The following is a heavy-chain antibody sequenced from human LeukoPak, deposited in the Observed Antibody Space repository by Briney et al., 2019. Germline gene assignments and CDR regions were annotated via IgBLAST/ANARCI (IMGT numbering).Heavy chain of an antibody. J-gene: IGHJ4*02. V-gene: IGHV4-39*07. D-gene: IGHD2-15*01. CDR2: IYYSGST. CDR3: ARSLVVAATTQFDY. CDR1: GASISSGNYY. Sequence: SETLSLTCTVSGASISSGNYYWGWIRQPPGKGLEWLGSIYYSGSTNYNPSLKSRVTISVDTSKNQFSLKLSSVTAADTAVYYCARSLVVAATTQFDYWGQGTLVTVSS.